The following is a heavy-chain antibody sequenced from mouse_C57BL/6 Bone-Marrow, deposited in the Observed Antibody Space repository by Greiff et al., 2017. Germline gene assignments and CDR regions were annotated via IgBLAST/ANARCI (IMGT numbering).Heavy chain of an antibody. CDR3: ARWGLLAWFAY. D-gene: IGHD1-1*01. CDR1: GYTFTDYY. V-gene: IGHV1-26*01. J-gene: IGHJ3*01. Sequence: VQLQQSGPELVKPGASVKISCKASGYTFTDYYMNWVKQSHGKSLEWIGDINPNNGGTSYNQKFKGKATLTVDKSSSPAYMELRSLTSEDSAVYYCARWGLLAWFAYWGQGTLVTVSA. CDR2: INPNNGGT.